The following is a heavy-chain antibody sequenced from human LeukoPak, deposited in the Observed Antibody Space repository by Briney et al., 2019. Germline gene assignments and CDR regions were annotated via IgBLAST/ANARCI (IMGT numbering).Heavy chain of an antibody. V-gene: IGHV4-38-2*02. D-gene: IGHD1-26*01. CDR1: GYSISSVYY. CDR2: INHSGST. CDR3: ARLSGSYYLHPCDY. J-gene: IGHJ4*02. Sequence: SETLSLTCTVTGYSISSVYYWGWIRQPPGKGLEWIGEINHSGSTNYNPSLKSRVTISVDTSKNQFSLKLSSVTAADTAVYYCARLSGSYYLHPCDYWGQGTLVTVSS.